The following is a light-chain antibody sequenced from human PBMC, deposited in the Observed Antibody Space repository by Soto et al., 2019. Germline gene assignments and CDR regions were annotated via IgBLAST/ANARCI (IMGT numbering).Light chain of an antibody. CDR3: QQLKRYPFT. CDR1: QGITSY. V-gene: IGKV1-9*01. Sequence: DIQLTPSPSFLSASVGDRVTITCRASQGITSYLAWYQQKPGKAPKLLIYAASTLQSGVPSRFSGSGSGTEFTLTISSLQPEDFATYYCQQLKRYPFTVGPGTKVDIK. CDR2: AAS. J-gene: IGKJ3*01.